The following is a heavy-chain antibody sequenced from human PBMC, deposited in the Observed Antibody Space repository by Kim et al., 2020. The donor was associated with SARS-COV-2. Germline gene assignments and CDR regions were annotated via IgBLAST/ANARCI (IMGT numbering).Heavy chain of an antibody. D-gene: IGHD6-19*01. CDR2: IYYTGIT. J-gene: IGHJ4*02. CDR3: ARGVSAGPLYYFDY. V-gene: IGHV4-61*08. CDR1: GDSVSSGDLY. Sequence: SETLSLTCSVSGDSVSSGDLYWSWIRQPPGEGLEWIGYIYYTGITNYNRSLKGRVAISLDTSKNQFSLKMNSVTAADTAVYYCARGVSAGPLYYFDYWGQGSLVTVSS.